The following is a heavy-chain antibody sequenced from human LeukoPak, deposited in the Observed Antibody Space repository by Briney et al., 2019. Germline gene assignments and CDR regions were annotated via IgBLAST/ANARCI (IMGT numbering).Heavy chain of an antibody. CDR3: AKDRGPGADFDY. V-gene: IGHV3-23*01. CDR2: IGGSGYST. D-gene: IGHD1-26*01. Sequence: GGSLRLSCAASGLTFSSYTMSWVRQAPGKGLEWISGIGGSGYSTYYADSVKGRSTISRDNSKNTLYLQMNSLRAEDTAVCYCAKDRGPGADFDYWGQGTLVTVSS. CDR1: GLTFSSYT. J-gene: IGHJ4*02.